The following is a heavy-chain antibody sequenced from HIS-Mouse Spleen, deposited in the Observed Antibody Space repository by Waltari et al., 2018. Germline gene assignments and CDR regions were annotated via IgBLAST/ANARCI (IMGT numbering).Heavy chain of an antibody. Sequence: QLQLQESGPGLVKPSETLSLTCTVSGGSISRSSYHWGWFRPPPGKGLEWIGSIYYSGRTYYNPSLKSRVTISVDTSKLSSVTAADTAVYYCAREIPYSSSWYDWYFDLWGRGTLVTVSS. D-gene: IGHD6-13*01. CDR1: GGSISRSSYH. CDR3: AREIPYSSSWYDWYFDL. V-gene: IGHV4-39*07. CDR2: IYYSGRT. J-gene: IGHJ2*01.